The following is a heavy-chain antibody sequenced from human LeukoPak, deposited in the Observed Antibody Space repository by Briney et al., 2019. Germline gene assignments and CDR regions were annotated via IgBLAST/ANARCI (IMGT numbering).Heavy chain of an antibody. D-gene: IGHD6-19*01. CDR1: GYTFTGYD. J-gene: IGHJ4*02. CDR2: INPNSGGT. CDR3: ARVTVAGYFDY. Sequence: ASVKASCKASGYTFTGYDMHWVRQAPGQGLEWMGWINPNSGGTNYAQKFQGRVTMTRDTSISTAYMELSRLRSDDTAVYYCARVTVAGYFDYWGQGTLVTVSS. V-gene: IGHV1-2*02.